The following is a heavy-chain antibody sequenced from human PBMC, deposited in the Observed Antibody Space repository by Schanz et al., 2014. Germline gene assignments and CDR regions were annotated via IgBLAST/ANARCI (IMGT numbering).Heavy chain of an antibody. D-gene: IGHD3-10*01. Sequence: EVQLLESGGGLVQPGGSLRLSCAASGFTFSSYAMGWIRQAPGKGLEWVSAISGSGGSTYYADSVKGRFTISRDNSKNTLYLQMSSLRAEDTAVYYCAKGRFGELSAFDIWGQGTMVTVSS. J-gene: IGHJ3*02. CDR2: ISGSGGST. CDR1: GFTFSSYA. V-gene: IGHV3-23*01. CDR3: AKGRFGELSAFDI.